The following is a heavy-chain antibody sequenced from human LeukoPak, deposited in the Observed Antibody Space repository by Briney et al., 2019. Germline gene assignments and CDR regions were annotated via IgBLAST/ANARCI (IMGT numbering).Heavy chain of an antibody. CDR3: ARENTDVPPYGMDV. Sequence: ASVKVSCKASGYTFTGYYMHWVRQAPGQGLEWMGWINPNSGGTNYAQKFQGRVTMTRDTSISTAYMELSRLRSDDTAVYYCARENTDVPPYGMDVWGQGTTVTVSS. CDR2: INPNSGGT. CDR1: GYTFTGYY. V-gene: IGHV1-2*02. J-gene: IGHJ6*02.